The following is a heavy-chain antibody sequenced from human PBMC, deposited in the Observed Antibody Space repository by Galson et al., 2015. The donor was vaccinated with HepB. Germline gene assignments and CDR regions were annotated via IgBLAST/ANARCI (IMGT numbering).Heavy chain of an antibody. CDR1: GFTVGTNY. CDR3: ARSPTAARPGY. V-gene: IGHV3-66*01. CDR2: IYIDGTT. Sequence: SLRLSCAASGFTVGTNYMSWVRQTPGKGLEWVSVIYIDGTTYYGDSVKGRFTISRDISKNILYLQMTRLRTEDTAMYFCARSPTAARPGYWGQGTLVTVSS. D-gene: IGHD6-6*01. J-gene: IGHJ4*02.